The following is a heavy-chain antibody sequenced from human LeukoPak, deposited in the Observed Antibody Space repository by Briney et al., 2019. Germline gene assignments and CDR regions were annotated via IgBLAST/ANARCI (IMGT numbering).Heavy chain of an antibody. V-gene: IGHV4-4*08. D-gene: IGHD1-26*01. CDR2: IYTSGST. CDR3: ASLGATIGDFDY. J-gene: IGHJ4*02. Sequence: SETLSLTCTVSGGSISSYYWSWIRQPPGKGLEWIGYIYTSGSTNYNPSLKSRVTMSVDTSKNQFSLKLSSVTAADTAVYYCASLGATIGDFDYWGQETLVTVSS. CDR1: GGSISSYY.